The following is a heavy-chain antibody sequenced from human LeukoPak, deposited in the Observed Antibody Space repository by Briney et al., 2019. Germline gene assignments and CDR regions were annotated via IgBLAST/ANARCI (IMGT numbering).Heavy chain of an antibody. V-gene: IGHV3-23*01. D-gene: IGHD2-8*02. CDR2: ISASGVDT. CDR1: GFTFSNHA. Sequence: SGGSLRLSCVASGFTFSNHAMTWVRQAPGQGLEWVSAISASGVDTFYAPSVKGRFTISRDNSKNTLYLQINSLRAEDTAIYYCAKDVWWSVSWGQGTLVTVSS. J-gene: IGHJ5*02. CDR3: AKDVWWSVS.